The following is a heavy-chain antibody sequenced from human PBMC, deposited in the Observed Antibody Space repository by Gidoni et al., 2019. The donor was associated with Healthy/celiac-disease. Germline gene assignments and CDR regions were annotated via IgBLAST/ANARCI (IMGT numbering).Heavy chain of an antibody. D-gene: IGHD6-13*01. CDR2: IAYDGSKK. CDR3: AKDTGYSSSWPGVDY. CDR1: GFPFSSYG. J-gene: IGHJ4*02. V-gene: IGHV3-30*18. Sequence: QVPLVESGGGVFQPGRSLRLSCAASGFPFSSYGMPWVRQAPGKGLEWVGVIAYDGSKKYYADTEKGRFSICRDNSKNTLYLQMNSLRAEDTAVYYCAKDTGYSSSWPGVDYWGQGTLVTVSS.